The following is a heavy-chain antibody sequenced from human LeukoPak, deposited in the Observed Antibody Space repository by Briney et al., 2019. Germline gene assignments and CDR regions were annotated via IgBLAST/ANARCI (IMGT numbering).Heavy chain of an antibody. Sequence: SQTLSLTCTVSGGSISSGGYYWSWIRQPPGKGLEWIGYIYYSESTYYNPSLKSRVTISVDTSKNQFSLKLSSVTAADTAVYYCARDDYGDYGAFDIWGQGTMVTVSS. J-gene: IGHJ3*02. CDR1: GGSISSGGYY. CDR2: IYYSEST. V-gene: IGHV4-30-4*01. CDR3: ARDDYGDYGAFDI. D-gene: IGHD4-17*01.